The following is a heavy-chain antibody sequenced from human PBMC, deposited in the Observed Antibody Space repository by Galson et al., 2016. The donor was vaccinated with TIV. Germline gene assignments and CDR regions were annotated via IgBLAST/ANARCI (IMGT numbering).Heavy chain of an antibody. CDR2: VYPDDSDT. CDR3: ARRGPRYGKFDY. CDR1: GYSFATYW. V-gene: IGHV5-51*01. Sequence: QSGAEVKKPGESLKISCEASGYSFATYWIAWVRQKPGKGLEWMGIVYPDDSDTTYNPSFQGQVTFSADTSINTAFLQWSSLEASDTAMYYCARRGPRYGKFDYWGQGTPVTVSS. J-gene: IGHJ4*02. D-gene: IGHD4-17*01.